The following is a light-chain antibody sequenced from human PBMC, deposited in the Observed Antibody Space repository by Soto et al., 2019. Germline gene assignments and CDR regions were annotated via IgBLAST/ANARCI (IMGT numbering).Light chain of an antibody. CDR2: DAS. V-gene: IGKV3-15*01. CDR3: QQYNNWPHT. J-gene: IGKJ2*01. CDR1: QSVSSK. Sequence: EIVMTQSPATLSVSPGERATLSCRASQSVSSKLAWYQQKPGQAPRLLIYDASTRATGIPARFSGSGSGTEFTLTISSLQSEDFAVYYCQQYNNWPHTFGQGTKLEIK.